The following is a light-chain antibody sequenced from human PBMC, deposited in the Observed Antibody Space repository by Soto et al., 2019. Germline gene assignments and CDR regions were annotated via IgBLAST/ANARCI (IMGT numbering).Light chain of an antibody. CDR1: SSDVCGYNY. Sequence: QSALTQPASVSGSPGQSLTTSCTGTSSDVCGYNYVSWYQQHPGKAPRLMIYDVSNRPSGVSNRFSGSKSGNTASLTISGLQAEDEADYYCSSYTSSSTLGYVFGTGTKVTVL. CDR2: DVS. J-gene: IGLJ1*01. CDR3: SSYTSSSTLGYV. V-gene: IGLV2-14*01.